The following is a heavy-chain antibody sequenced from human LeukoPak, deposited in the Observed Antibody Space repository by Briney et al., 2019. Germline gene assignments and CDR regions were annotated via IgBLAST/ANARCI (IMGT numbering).Heavy chain of an antibody. D-gene: IGHD3-22*01. V-gene: IGHV3-30*02. CDR1: GFTFSSYG. Sequence: GGSLRLSCAASGFTFSSYGMHWVRQALGKGLEWVAFIRYDGSNKYYADSVKGRFTISRDNSKNTLYLQMNSLRAEDTAVYYCARRNTYYYDSSGYYYGNYWGQGTLVTVSS. J-gene: IGHJ4*02. CDR3: ARRNTYYYDSSGYYYGNY. CDR2: IRYDGSNK.